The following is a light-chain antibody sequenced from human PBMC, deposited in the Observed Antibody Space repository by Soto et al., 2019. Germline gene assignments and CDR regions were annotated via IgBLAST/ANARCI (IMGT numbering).Light chain of an antibody. V-gene: IGKV3-11*01. CDR1: ESVTNY. CDR3: QQRSDWPWT. J-gene: IGKJ1*01. CDR2: DVS. Sequence: EIVLTQSPATLSLSPGERGTLSCRASESVTNYLAWYQQKPGQAPRLLVYDVSNRATGIPARFSGGGSGTDFTLPISNLGPEDCAVYYCQQRSDWPWTFGQGTKVEIK.